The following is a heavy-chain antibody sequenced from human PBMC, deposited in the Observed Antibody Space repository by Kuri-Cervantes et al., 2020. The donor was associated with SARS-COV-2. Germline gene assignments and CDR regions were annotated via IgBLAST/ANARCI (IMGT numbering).Heavy chain of an antibody. D-gene: IGHD5-18*01. CDR3: ARDGGLHEGYSYGYIDY. J-gene: IGHJ4*02. V-gene: IGHV4-30-4*08. CDR2: IYYSGST. Sequence: LRLSCTVSGGSISSGSYYWSWIRQPAGKGLEWIGYIYYSGSTYYNPSLKSRVTISVDTSKNQFSLKLSSVTAADTAVYYCARDGGLHEGYSYGYIDYWGQGTLVTVSS. CDR1: GGSISSGSYY.